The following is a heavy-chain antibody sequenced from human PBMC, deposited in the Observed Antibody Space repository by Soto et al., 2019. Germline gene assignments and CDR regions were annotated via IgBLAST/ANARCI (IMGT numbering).Heavy chain of an antibody. J-gene: IGHJ4*02. CDR3: ARDLEQWLAKERY. D-gene: IGHD6-19*01. CDR1: GFTFSSYA. V-gene: IGHV3-30-3*01. Sequence: QVQLVESGGGVVQPGRSLRLSCAASGFTFSSYAMHWVRQAPGKGLEWVAVISYDGSNKYYADSVKGRFTISRDNSKNTRYLQVNCLGDEDMAVYYCARDLEQWLAKERYWGQGTLVTVSS. CDR2: ISYDGSNK.